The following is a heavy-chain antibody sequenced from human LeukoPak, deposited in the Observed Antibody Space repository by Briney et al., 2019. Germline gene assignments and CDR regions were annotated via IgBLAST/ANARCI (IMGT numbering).Heavy chain of an antibody. Sequence: PSETLSLTCTVSGGSISSYYWSWIRQPPGKGLEWIGCIYYSGSTNYNPSLKSRVTISVDTSKNQFSLKLSSLTAADTAVYYCARYNHSSGWYYFDYWGQGTLVTVSS. D-gene: IGHD6-19*01. CDR1: GGSISSYY. CDR3: ARYNHSSGWYYFDY. V-gene: IGHV4-59*01. J-gene: IGHJ4*02. CDR2: IYYSGST.